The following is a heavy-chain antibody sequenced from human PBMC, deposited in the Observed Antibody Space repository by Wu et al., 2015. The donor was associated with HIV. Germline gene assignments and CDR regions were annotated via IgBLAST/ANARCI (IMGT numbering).Heavy chain of an antibody. CDR1: GYTFTGYY. Sequence: QGQVVQSGAEVKKPGASVKVSCKASGYTFTGYYIHWVRQAPGQGLEWMGIINPSGGSTSYAQKFQGRVTMTRDTSTSTVYMELSSLRSEDTAVYYCARVGGYYDSSGYYYRRSGWGQGTLVTVSS. J-gene: IGHJ4*02. CDR3: ARVGGYYDSSGYYYRRSG. CDR2: INPSGGST. D-gene: IGHD3-22*01. V-gene: IGHV1-46*01.